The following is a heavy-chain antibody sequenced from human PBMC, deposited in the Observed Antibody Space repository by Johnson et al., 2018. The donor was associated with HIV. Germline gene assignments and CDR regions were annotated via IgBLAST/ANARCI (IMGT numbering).Heavy chain of an antibody. J-gene: IGHJ3*02. D-gene: IGHD3-22*01. CDR1: RFTFSDYY. Sequence: QVQLVESGGGLVKPGGSLRLSCAASRFTFSDYYMSWIRQTPGKGLEWVSYISSSGGTIYYADSVKGRFSISRDNAKNSLYLQMNSLRAEDTAVYYCARDRGYWDAFEIWGQGTMVIVSS. V-gene: IGHV3-11*04. CDR2: ISSSGGTI. CDR3: ARDRGYWDAFEI.